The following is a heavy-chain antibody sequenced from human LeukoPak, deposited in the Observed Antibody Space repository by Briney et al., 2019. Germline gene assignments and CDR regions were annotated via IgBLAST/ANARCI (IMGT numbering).Heavy chain of an antibody. V-gene: IGHV4-59*01. J-gene: IGHJ3*02. CDR1: GGSISSYY. CDR3: ARTYYYDSSGYHDAFDI. D-gene: IGHD3-22*01. CDR2: IYYSGST. Sequence: SETLSLTCTVTGGSISSYYWSWIRQPPGKGLEWIGYIYYSGSTNYNPSLKSRVTISVDTSKNQFSLKLSSVTAADTAVYYCARTYYYDSSGYHDAFDIWGQGTMVTVSS.